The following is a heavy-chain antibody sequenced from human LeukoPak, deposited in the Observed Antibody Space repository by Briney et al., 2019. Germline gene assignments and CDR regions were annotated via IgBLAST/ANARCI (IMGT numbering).Heavy chain of an antibody. V-gene: IGHV3-74*01. J-gene: IGHJ4*02. CDR3: ATGYSYGSRGFDY. CDR2: INSDGSTI. Sequence: GGSLRLSCAASGFMFSSYWMHWVRQVPGKGLVWVSRINSDGSTISYADSVEGRFTISRDNAKNTLYLQMNSLRAEDTAVYYCATGYSYGSRGFDYWGQGTLVTVSS. D-gene: IGHD5-18*01. CDR1: GFMFSSYW.